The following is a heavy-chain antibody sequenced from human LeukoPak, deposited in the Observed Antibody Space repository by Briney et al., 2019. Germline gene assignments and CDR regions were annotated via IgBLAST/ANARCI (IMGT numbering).Heavy chain of an antibody. V-gene: IGHV3-48*03. D-gene: IGHD3-3*01. CDR3: ATGDDFWSGFSQLDY. Sequence: TGGSLRLSCAASGXTFSSYEMNWVRQAPGKGLEWVSYIGSSGSTIYYADSVKGRFTISRDNAKNSLYLQMNSLRAEDTAVYYCATGDDFWSGFSQLDYWGQGTLVTVPS. J-gene: IGHJ4*02. CDR2: IGSSGSTI. CDR1: GXTFSSYE.